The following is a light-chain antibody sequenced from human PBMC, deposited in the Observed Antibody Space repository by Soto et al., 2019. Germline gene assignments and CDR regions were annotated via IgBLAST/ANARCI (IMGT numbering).Light chain of an antibody. CDR1: QSLFYSPNNLNY. CDR3: QQYYDNPRT. V-gene: IGKV4-1*01. CDR2: WAS. Sequence: IVMTQSPDSLPVSLGERATINCKSSQSLFYSPNNLNYLAWYQQKPGQPPEVLIYWASTRKSGVSDRFSGTGSGTDFTLTINSLQAEDVAVYYCQQYYDNPRTCGQGTKVEIK. J-gene: IGKJ1*01.